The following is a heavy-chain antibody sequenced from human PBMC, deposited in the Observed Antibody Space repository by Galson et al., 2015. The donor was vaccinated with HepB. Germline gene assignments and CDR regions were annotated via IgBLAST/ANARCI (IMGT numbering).Heavy chain of an antibody. V-gene: IGHV3-30*18. CDR3: AKEGRVAVAGTLGYYYYGMDV. Sequence: SLRLSCAASGFTFSSYGMHWVRQAPGKGLEWVAVISYDGSNKYYADSVKGRFTISRDNSKNTLYLQMNSLRAEDTAVYYCAKEGRVAVAGTLGYYYYGMDVWGQGTTVTVSS. J-gene: IGHJ6*02. D-gene: IGHD6-19*01. CDR2: ISYDGSNK. CDR1: GFTFSSYG.